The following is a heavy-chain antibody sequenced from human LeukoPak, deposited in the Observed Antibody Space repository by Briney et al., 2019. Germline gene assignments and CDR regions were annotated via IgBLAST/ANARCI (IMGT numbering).Heavy chain of an antibody. CDR3: TRDSGLTGYDLLDY. V-gene: IGHV3-7*01. CDR2: IKNDGSEK. CDR1: GFPFRTYW. J-gene: IGHJ4*02. Sequence: GGSLRLSCAASGFPFRTYWITWVRQAPGKGLEWVANIKNDGSEKYYVDSVKGRFTFSRDNAENSLFLQMNSLRVEDTAIYYCTRDSGLTGYDLLDYWGQGTLVTVSS. D-gene: IGHD5-12*01.